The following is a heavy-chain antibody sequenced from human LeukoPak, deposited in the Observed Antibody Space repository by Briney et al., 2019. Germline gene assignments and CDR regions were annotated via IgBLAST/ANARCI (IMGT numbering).Heavy chain of an antibody. D-gene: IGHD3-22*01. J-gene: IGHJ3*01. CDR2: IYPDDSDT. CDR3: ARPHITSYYDSRGYDAFDV. Sequence: GESLKISCKGSGYKFNAYWIAWVRQMPGKGLEWMGIIYPDDSDTRYSPSFQGQVTISADKSVSIAYLQWSSLKASDTAMYYCARPHITSYYDSRGYDAFDVWGQGTMVIVSS. CDR1: GYKFNAYW. V-gene: IGHV5-51*01.